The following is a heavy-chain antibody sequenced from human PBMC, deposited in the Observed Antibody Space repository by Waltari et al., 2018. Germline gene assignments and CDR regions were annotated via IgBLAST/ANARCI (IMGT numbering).Heavy chain of an antibody. CDR2: IRYDGSNK. Sequence: QVQLVESGGGGVQPGGSLRLSCAASGFTFSSIGIHCVRQAPGKGLEWVAFIRYDGSNKYYADSVKGRFPISIDNSKNTLYLQMNSLRAEDTAVYYCAKEGAGAYYYDSSGYYSPWGQGTLVPVSS. J-gene: IGHJ5*02. CDR1: GFTFSSIG. CDR3: AKEGAGAYYYDSSGYYSP. V-gene: IGHV3-30*02. D-gene: IGHD3-22*01.